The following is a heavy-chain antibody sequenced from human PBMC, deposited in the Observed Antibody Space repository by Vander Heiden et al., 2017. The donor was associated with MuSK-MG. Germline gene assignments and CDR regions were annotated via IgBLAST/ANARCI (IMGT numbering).Heavy chain of an antibody. D-gene: IGHD3-3*01. J-gene: IGHJ6*03. V-gene: IGHV1-8*01. CDR3: ARGPPLYDFWSVYPSRYYYYYMDV. CDR2: MNPNSGNT. Sequence: QVQLVQSGAEVKKPGASVKVSCKASGYTFTSYDINWVRQATGQGLEWMGWMNPNSGNTGYAQKFQGRVTMTRNTAISTAYMELSSLRAEDTAVYYCARGPPLYDFWSVYPSRYYYYYMDVWGKGTTVTVSS. CDR1: GYTFTSYD.